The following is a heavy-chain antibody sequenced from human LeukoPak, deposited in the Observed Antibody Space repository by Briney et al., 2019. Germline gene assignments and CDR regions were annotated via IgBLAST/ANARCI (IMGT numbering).Heavy chain of an antibody. V-gene: IGHV3-23*01. D-gene: IGHD3-3*01. Sequence: PGGSLRLSCAASGFTFSSYAMSWVRQAPGKGLEWVSAISGSGGSTYYADSVKGRFTISRDNSKNTLYLQMNSLRAEDTAVYYCAKDATAITIFGVVTIPFDYWGQGTLVTVSS. CDR1: GFTFSSYA. CDR3: AKDATAITIFGVVTIPFDY. J-gene: IGHJ4*02. CDR2: ISGSGGST.